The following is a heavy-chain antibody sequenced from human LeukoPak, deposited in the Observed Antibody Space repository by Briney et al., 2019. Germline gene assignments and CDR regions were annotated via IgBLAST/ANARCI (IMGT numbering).Heavy chain of an antibody. CDR3: ARHEAVAGTPIDY. Sequence: PSETLSLTCTVSGGSISSGDYFWSWIRQPPGKGLEWIGSIYYSGSTYYNPSLKSRVTISVDTSKNQFSLKLSSVTAADTAVYYCARHEAVAGTPIDYWGQGTLVTVSS. D-gene: IGHD6-19*01. V-gene: IGHV4-39*01. J-gene: IGHJ4*02. CDR2: IYYSGST. CDR1: GGSISSGDYF.